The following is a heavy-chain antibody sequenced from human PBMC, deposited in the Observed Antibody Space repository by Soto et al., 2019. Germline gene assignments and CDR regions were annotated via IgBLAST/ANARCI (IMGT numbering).Heavy chain of an antibody. CDR1: GGTFNSYV. Sequence: QVQLVQSGAEVKKPGSSVKVSCKASGGTFNSYVFNWVRQAPGQGLEWMGGIISIFGTPNYGQKFQGRVTITADDSTSTGFMELSSLTSEDTAIYSCARDLGSGYDPGDYWGQGTLVTGSS. CDR3: ARDLGSGYDPGDY. CDR2: IISIFGTP. D-gene: IGHD5-12*01. V-gene: IGHV1-69*12. J-gene: IGHJ4*02.